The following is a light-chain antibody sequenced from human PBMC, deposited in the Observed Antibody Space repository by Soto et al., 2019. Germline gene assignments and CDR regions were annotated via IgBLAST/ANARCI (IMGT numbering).Light chain of an antibody. CDR2: DVS. Sequence: QSVLTQPASVSGSPGQSITISCTGTSSDDGGYNYVSWYQQHPGKAPKLMIYDVSNRPSGVSNRFSGSKSGNTASLTISGLQAEDEADYYCSSYTSSSTYVFGTGTKSPS. CDR3: SSYTSSSTYV. CDR1: SSDDGGYNY. V-gene: IGLV2-14*01. J-gene: IGLJ1*01.